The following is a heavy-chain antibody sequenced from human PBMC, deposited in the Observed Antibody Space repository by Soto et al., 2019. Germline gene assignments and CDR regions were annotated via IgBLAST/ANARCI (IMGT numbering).Heavy chain of an antibody. CDR3: VKGMVVAATEYYYYYYMDV. CDR1: GFTFSSYW. Sequence: EVQLVESGGGLVQPGGSLRLSCAASGFTFSSYWMHWVRQAPGKGLVWVSRINSDGSSTSYADSVKGRFTISRDNAKNTLYLQMNSLRAEDTAVYYCVKGMVVAATEYYYYYYMDVWGKGTTVTVSS. V-gene: IGHV3-74*01. D-gene: IGHD2-15*01. J-gene: IGHJ6*03. CDR2: INSDGSST.